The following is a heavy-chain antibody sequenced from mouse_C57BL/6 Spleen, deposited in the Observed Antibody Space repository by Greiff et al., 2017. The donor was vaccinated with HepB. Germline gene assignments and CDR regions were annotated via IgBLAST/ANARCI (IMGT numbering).Heavy chain of an antibody. CDR1: GYAFSSYW. J-gene: IGHJ2*01. V-gene: IGHV1-80*01. D-gene: IGHD4-1*01. CDR3: AREKTGTRFDY. Sequence: QVQLKQSGAELVKPGASVKISCKASGYAFSSYWMNWVKQRPGKGLEWIGQIYPGNGDTNYNEKFKGKATLTADKSSSTTYMQLSSLTSEDSAVYFCAREKTGTRFDYWGQGTTLTVSS. CDR2: IYPGNGDT.